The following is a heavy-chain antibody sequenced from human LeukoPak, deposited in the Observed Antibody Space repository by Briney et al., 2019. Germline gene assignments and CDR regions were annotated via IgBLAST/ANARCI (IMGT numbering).Heavy chain of an antibody. Sequence: SETLSLTCTVSGYSISSGYYWGWTRQPPGKGLEWIGIIYHSGTTYYNPSLKSRVTISVDTSKNQFSLKLSSVTAADTAVYYCARGGGGDYVSDAFNIWGQGAMVTVSS. CDR1: GYSISSGYY. CDR3: ARGGGGDYVSDAFNI. J-gene: IGHJ3*02. D-gene: IGHD2-21*02. V-gene: IGHV4-38-2*02. CDR2: IYHSGTT.